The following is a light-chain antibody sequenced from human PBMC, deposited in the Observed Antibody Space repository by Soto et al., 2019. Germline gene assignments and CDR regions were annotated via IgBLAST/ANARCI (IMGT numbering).Light chain of an antibody. V-gene: IGKV1-5*03. CDR2: KAS. CDR1: QSISSW. J-gene: IGKJ1*01. Sequence: DIQMTQSPSTLSASVGDRVTITCRASQSISSWLAWYQQKPGKAPKLLIYKASSLESGVPSRFSGSGSGTEFTLTISSLQPDDFATYYCQQYNSHTWTFGQGNKV. CDR3: QQYNSHTWT.